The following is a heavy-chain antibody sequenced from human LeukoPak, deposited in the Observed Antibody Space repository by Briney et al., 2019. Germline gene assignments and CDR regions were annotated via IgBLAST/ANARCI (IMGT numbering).Heavy chain of an antibody. CDR1: GYTFTSYG. CDR3: ARAYSYYYGSGSYLPYNWFDP. D-gene: IGHD3-10*01. J-gene: IGHJ5*02. CDR2: ISAYNGNT. Sequence: GASVKVSCKASGYTFTSYGISWVRQAPGQGLEWMGWISAYNGNTNYAQKLQGRVTMTTDTSTSTAYMELRSLRSDDTAVYYCARAYSYYYGSGSYLPYNWFDPWGQGTLVTVSS. V-gene: IGHV1-18*01.